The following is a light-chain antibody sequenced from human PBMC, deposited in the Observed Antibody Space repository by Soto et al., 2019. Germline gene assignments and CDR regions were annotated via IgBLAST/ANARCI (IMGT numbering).Light chain of an antibody. J-gene: IGKJ1*01. CDR3: QQYNSYSPT. Sequence: DIQMTQAPSTLSASVGDRVTITCGASQSISSWLAWYQPKPGKAPTLLIYDASSLESGVPSRFSGSGSGTEFTLTISSLQPDDFATYYCQQYNSYSPTFGQGTKVDI. V-gene: IGKV1-5*01. CDR2: DAS. CDR1: QSISSW.